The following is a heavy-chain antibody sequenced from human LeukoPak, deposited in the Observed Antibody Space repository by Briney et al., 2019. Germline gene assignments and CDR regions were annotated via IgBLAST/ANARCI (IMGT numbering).Heavy chain of an antibody. V-gene: IGHV3-23*01. CDR2: ISGSGGST. CDR3: ARDTSGWARDY. CDR1: GFTFSSYA. Sequence: GGSLRLSCAASGFTFSSYAMSWVRQAPGKGLEWVSAISGSGGSTYYADSVKGRFTISRDNAKNSLYLQMNSLRVEDTAVYHCARDTSGWARDYWGQGTLVTVSS. J-gene: IGHJ4*02. D-gene: IGHD6-19*01.